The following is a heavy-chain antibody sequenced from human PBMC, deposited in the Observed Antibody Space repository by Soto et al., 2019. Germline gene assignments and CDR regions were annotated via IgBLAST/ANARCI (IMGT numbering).Heavy chain of an antibody. CDR1: GFTFDDNA. V-gene: IGHV3-9*01. Sequence: AGGSLRLSCAVSGFTFDDNAMHWVRQAPEKGLEWVSGINWKSDIGYADSVKGRFTISRDNAENSLYLQMNSLRAEDTALYYCAISQDGGERTTFIYWGQGTQVTVS. CDR2: INWKSDI. D-gene: IGHD3-16*01. J-gene: IGHJ4*02. CDR3: AISQDGGERTTFIY.